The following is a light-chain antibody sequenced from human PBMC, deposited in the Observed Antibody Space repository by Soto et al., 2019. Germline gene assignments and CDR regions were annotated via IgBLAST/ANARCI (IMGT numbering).Light chain of an antibody. CDR2: EVS. Sequence: QSALTQPPSASGSPGQSVTISCTGTSSDVGAYKYVSWYQQYPGKAPKLMIYEVSKRPSGVPDRFSGSKSGNTASLTVSGLQAEYEADYYCTSYVGSSLWVFGGGTKLTVL. CDR1: SSDVGAYKY. CDR3: TSYVGSSLWV. V-gene: IGLV2-8*01. J-gene: IGLJ3*02.